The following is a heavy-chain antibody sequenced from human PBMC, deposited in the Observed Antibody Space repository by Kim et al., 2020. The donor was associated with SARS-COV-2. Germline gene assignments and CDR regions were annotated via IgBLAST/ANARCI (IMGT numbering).Heavy chain of an antibody. CDR2: FYSGNT. CDR3: ASILSQNPVPSDAFDI. J-gene: IGHJ3*02. CDR1: GGSISSIDYY. Sequence: SETLSLTCTVSGGSISSIDYYWGWLRQPPGKGLEWIGSFYSGNTYYNTSLKSRLTIYIDTSRNQISLRLNSVTAADTAMYYCASILSQNPVPSDAFDIWG. V-gene: IGHV4-39*01.